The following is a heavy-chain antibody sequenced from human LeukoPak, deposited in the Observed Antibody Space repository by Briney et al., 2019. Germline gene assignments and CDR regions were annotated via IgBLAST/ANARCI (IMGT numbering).Heavy chain of an antibody. CDR1: GFIFSSVW. CDR3: TTASYGGPDY. Sequence: PGGSLRLSCAASGFIFSSVWMNWVRQTPGKGLEWVGRIISKTDGGTIDYAAPVKGRFTISRDDSKNTLYLQMNRLKTEDTAVYYCTTASYGGPDYWGQGTLVTVS. D-gene: IGHD4-23*01. CDR2: IISKTDGGTI. J-gene: IGHJ4*02. V-gene: IGHV3-15*07.